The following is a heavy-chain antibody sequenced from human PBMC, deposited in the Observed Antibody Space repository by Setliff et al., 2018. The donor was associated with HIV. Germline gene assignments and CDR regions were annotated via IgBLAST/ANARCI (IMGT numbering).Heavy chain of an antibody. CDR1: GGFSSIGSVY. CDR3: ARRRPPPSGTYSRYYLDV. Sequence: SETLSLTCTVSGGFSSIGSVYWGWIRQPPGKGLEWIGHISYSGTTNYNPSLKTRVTISVDTSRHQFSLRLTSLTAADSAVYFCARRRPPPSGTYSRYYLDVWGKGTTVTVSS. V-gene: IGHV4-59*08. CDR2: ISYSGTT. J-gene: IGHJ6*03. D-gene: IGHD1-26*01.